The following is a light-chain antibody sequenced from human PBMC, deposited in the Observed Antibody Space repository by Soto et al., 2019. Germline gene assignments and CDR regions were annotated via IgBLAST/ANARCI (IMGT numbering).Light chain of an antibody. V-gene: IGKV3-20*01. CDR2: GAS. J-gene: IGKJ1*01. CDR1: KRGSNNY. CDR3: QQYGTSGT. Sequence: IMVAKAPCTVPLSLGERATLSCSASKRGSNNYLAWYQQKPGQAPRLLFYGASNRASGIPARFSGSGSGTEFTLTISRPQPEDFATYYCQQYGTSGTFGPGTKVDIK.